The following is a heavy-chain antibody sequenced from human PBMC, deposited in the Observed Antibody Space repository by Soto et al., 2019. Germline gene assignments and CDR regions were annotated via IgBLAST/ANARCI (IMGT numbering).Heavy chain of an antibody. CDR2: IKSKTDGGTT. D-gene: IGHD3-3*01. J-gene: IGHJ6*02. CDR3: TTAYYDFFYGMDV. Sequence: GGSLRLSCAASGFTFSNAWMNWVRQAPGKGLEWVGRIKSKTDGGTTDYAAPVKGRFTISRDDSKNTLYLQMNSLKTEDTAVYYCTTAYYDFFYGMDVWGQGTTVTVSS. CDR1: GFTFSNAW. V-gene: IGHV3-15*07.